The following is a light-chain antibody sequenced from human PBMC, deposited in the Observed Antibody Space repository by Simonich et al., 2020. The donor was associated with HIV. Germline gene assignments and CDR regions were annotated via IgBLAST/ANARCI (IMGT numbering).Light chain of an antibody. CDR3: AAWDDSLNGPV. CDR1: SSNIRSHT. CDR2: RNN. V-gene: IGLV1-44*01. Sequence: QSVLTQPPSASGTPGHRVPISCSGSSSNIRSHTVNGYQQLPGTAPKLLIYRNNQRPSVVPDRFSGSKSGTSASLAISGLQSEDEADYYCAAWDDSLNGPVFGGGTKLTVL. J-gene: IGLJ2*01.